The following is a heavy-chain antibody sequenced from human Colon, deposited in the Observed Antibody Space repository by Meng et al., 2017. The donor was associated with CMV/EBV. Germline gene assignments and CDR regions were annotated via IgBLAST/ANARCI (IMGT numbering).Heavy chain of an antibody. J-gene: IGHJ5*02. CDR1: GASLTNDNS. CDR2: ISDSGTSI. D-gene: IGHD2-2*01. CDR3: VRTPPRIVDVLGAANWLDA. V-gene: IGHV3-48*03. Sequence: GGSLRLSCTVSGASLTNDNSFWGWVRQAPGKGLEWVSRISDSGTSIYYADSVKGRFSISRDNSKDSLYLQMNSLRVDDTGVYYCVRTPPRIVDVLGAANWLDAWGQGTLVTVLL.